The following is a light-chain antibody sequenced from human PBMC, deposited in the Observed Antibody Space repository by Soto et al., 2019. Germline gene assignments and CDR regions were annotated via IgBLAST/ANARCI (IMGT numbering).Light chain of an antibody. CDR2: EVS. J-gene: IGLJ3*02. CDR1: RSDVGGYKY. CDR3: SSYTTNSTRV. Sequence: QSALTQPPSASGSPGQSITISCTGTRSDVGGYKYVSWYQHHPGKAPKLMIYEVSNRPSGISNRFSGSKSGNTASLTISGLQAEDEADYYCSSYTTNSTRVFGGGTKLTVL. V-gene: IGLV2-14*01.